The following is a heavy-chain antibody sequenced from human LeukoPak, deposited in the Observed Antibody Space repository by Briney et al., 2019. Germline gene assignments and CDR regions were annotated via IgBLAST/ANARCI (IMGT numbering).Heavy chain of an antibody. Sequence: GGSPRLSCAASGVTVRNNYMTWGRQAPGKGLEWVSVIYRGGSTYYADSVKGRFTISRDNSKNTLDLQMNSLRAEDTAVYYCVYSSAWLFFDHWGQGTLVTVSS. V-gene: IGHV3-53*01. CDR2: IYRGGST. CDR3: VYSSAWLFFDH. J-gene: IGHJ4*02. D-gene: IGHD6-19*01. CDR1: GVTVRNNY.